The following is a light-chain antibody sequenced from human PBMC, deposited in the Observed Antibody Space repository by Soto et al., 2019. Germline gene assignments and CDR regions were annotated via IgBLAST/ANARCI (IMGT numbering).Light chain of an antibody. CDR2: TAS. CDR1: QGISSY. Sequence: IQLTQSPSSLSASVGDRVTITCRASQGISSYLAWYQQKPGKAPNLLIYTASSVESGVPSRFSGSGSGTYFTLTSSGLQPDDSETYYCQQLNSYPYTFGQGTILEIK. CDR3: QQLNSYPYT. J-gene: IGKJ2*01. V-gene: IGKV1-9*01.